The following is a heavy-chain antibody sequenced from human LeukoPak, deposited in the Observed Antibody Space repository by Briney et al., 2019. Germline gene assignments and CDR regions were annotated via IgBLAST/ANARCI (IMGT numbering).Heavy chain of an antibody. D-gene: IGHD6-6*01. V-gene: IGHV1-2*02. CDR1: GYTFSDYY. CDR3: ARDPSHYYYTDV. CDR2: IDPKSGGT. Sequence: ASVKVSCKAFGYTFSDYYIHWVRQAPGQGLEWMGYIDPKSGGTKYAQRFQDRFTMTRDTSISTAYMELSRLRSDDTAVYYCARDPSHYYYTDVWGKGTTVIVSS. J-gene: IGHJ6*03.